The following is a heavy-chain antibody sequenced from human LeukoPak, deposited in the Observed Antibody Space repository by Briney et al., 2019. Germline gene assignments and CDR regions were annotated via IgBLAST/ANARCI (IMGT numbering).Heavy chain of an antibody. CDR3: AISGYSGYGVPNYYYYYGMDV. CDR1: GYTLTELS. J-gene: IGHJ6*04. CDR2: FDPEDGET. V-gene: IGHV1-24*01. Sequence: ASVKVSCKVSGYTLTELSMHWVRQAPGKGLEWMGGFDPEDGETIYAQKFQGRVTMTEDTSTDTAYMELSSLRSEDTAVYYRAISGYSGYGVPNYYYYYGMDVWGKGTTVTASS. D-gene: IGHD5-12*01.